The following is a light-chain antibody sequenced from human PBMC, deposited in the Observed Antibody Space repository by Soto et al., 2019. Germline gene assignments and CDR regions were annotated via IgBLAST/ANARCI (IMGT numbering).Light chain of an antibody. CDR2: YAS. V-gene: IGKV3-15*01. J-gene: IGKJ5*01. CDR3: QQYNNWPPIT. Sequence: EIMMTQSPGTLSVSPGERATLSCRPSQSVRNNIAWYQQKPGQAPRLLIDYASTRATGIPARFSGSGSGTEFTLTISSLQSEDFALYYCQQYNNWPPITFGQGTRLEIK. CDR1: QSVRNN.